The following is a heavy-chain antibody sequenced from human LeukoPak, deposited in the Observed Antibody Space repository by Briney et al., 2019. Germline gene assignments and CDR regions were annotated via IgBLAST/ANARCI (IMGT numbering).Heavy chain of an antibody. CDR3: ARDDFELWFY. D-gene: IGHD5-18*01. V-gene: IGHV1-2*02. J-gene: IGHJ4*02. Sequence: ASVKVSCKASGYTFTSYAMNWVRQAPGQGLEWMGWINPNSGGTNYAQKFQGRVTMTRDTSISTAYMELSRLRSDDTAVYYCARDDFELWFYWGQGTLVTVSS. CDR1: GYTFTSYA. CDR2: INPNSGGT.